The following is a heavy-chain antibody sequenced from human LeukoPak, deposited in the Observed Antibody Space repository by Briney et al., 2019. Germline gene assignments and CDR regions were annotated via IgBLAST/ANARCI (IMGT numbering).Heavy chain of an antibody. CDR2: ISGSGGTT. V-gene: IGHV3-23*01. CDR1: GFTFSSYA. CDR3: ATNSSSRGGFDY. D-gene: IGHD6-6*01. Sequence: GGPLRLSCADSGFTFSSYAMSWVRQAPGKGLEWVSGISGSGGTTYYADSVKSRFTISRDNSKNTLYLQMNSLRAEDTAVYYCATNSSSRGGFDYWGQGTLVTVSS. J-gene: IGHJ4*02.